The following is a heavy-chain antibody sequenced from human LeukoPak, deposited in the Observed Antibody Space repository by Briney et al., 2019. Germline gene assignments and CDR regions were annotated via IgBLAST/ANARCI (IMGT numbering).Heavy chain of an antibody. V-gene: IGHV3-53*05. D-gene: IGHD6-13*01. CDR3: AKPDGISSSWYGDS. J-gene: IGHJ4*02. Sequence: GGSLRLSCAASGFTVSSNYMSWVRQAPGKGLEWVSVIYSGGSTYYADSVKGRFTISRDTSKNTLYLQMNSLRAEDTAVYYCAKPDGISSSWYGDSWGQGTLVTVSS. CDR1: GFTVSSNY. CDR2: IYSGGST.